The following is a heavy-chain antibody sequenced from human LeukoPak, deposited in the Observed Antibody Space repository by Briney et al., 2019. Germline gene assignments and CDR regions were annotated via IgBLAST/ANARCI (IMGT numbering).Heavy chain of an antibody. V-gene: IGHV1-8*01. D-gene: IGHD2-15*01. CDR2: MNPNSGNT. CDR3: ARGPPWVVVVVAVDAFDI. J-gene: IGHJ3*02. Sequence: GASVKVSCKASGYTFTSYDINSVRQATGQGREWVGWMNPNSGNTDYAQKLQGRVTMTRNNSISTAYMELSSLRSEDTAVYYCARGPPWVVVVVAVDAFDIWGQGTMVTVSS. CDR1: GYTFTSYD.